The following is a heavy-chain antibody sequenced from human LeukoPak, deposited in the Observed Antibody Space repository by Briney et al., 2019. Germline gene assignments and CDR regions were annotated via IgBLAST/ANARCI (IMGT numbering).Heavy chain of an antibody. D-gene: IGHD3-9*01. Sequence: WASVKVSCKASGYTFTGYYMHWVRQAPGQGLEWMGRINPNSGGTNYAQKFQGRVTMTRDTSISTAYMELSRLRSDDTAVYYCARDYDILTGYYKVPIEDAFDIWGQGTMVTVSS. CDR2: INPNSGGT. CDR3: ARDYDILTGYYKVPIEDAFDI. CDR1: GYTFTGYY. V-gene: IGHV1-2*06. J-gene: IGHJ3*02.